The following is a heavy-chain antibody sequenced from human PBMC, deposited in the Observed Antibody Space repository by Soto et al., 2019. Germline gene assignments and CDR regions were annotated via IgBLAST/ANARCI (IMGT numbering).Heavy chain of an antibody. Sequence: LSLTCVLSVDRVSSNSAAWNWIRQSPSRGLEWLGRTYYRSKWYNDYAVSVKSRITINPDTSKNQFSLQLNSVTPEDTAVYYCAREYSSSSRWFDPWGQGTLVTVSS. CDR2: TYYRSKWYN. V-gene: IGHV6-1*01. J-gene: IGHJ5*02. D-gene: IGHD6-6*01. CDR3: AREYSSSSRWFDP. CDR1: VDRVSSNSAA.